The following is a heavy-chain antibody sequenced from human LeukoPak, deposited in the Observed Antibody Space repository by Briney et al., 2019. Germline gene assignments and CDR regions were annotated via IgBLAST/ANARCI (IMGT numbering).Heavy chain of an antibody. V-gene: IGHV3-33*01. Sequence: GTSLRLSCAASGFTFSTYAMHWVRQAPGKGLEWVAVIWYDGTNKYYADSVKGRFTISRDNSKNTLYLQVNSLRAADTALYYCARGFAGIAVAGTYYAMDVWGQGTTVTVSS. CDR3: ARGFAGIAVAGTYYAMDV. CDR2: IWYDGTNK. CDR1: GFTFSTYA. D-gene: IGHD6-19*01. J-gene: IGHJ6*02.